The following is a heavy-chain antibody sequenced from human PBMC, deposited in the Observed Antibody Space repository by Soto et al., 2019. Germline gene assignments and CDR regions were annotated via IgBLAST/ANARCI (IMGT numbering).Heavy chain of an antibody. Sequence: ASVKVSCKASGGTFSSYAISWVRQAPGQGLEWMGGIIPIFGTANYAQKFQGRVTITADESTSTAYMELSSLRSEDTAVYYCARDLREYYGSGSYYYYYGMDVWGQGTTVTVSS. D-gene: IGHD3-10*01. CDR2: IIPIFGTA. V-gene: IGHV1-69*13. CDR3: ARDLREYYGSGSYYYYYGMDV. CDR1: GGTFSSYA. J-gene: IGHJ6*02.